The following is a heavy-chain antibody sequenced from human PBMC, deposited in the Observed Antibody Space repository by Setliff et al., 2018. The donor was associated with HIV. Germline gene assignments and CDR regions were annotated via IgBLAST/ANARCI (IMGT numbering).Heavy chain of an antibody. Sequence: SLRLSCAASGFTFNDYWMSWVRQAPGKGLEWVANIDRDGSETNYVDSVKGRFTIFRDNAKSSMYLQMNSLRAEDTAIYYCARKFRPGHGVDVWGQGTTVTVSS. CDR1: GFTFNDYW. CDR2: IDRDGSET. CDR3: ARKFRPGHGVDV. J-gene: IGHJ6*02. V-gene: IGHV3-7*01. D-gene: IGHD3-10*01.